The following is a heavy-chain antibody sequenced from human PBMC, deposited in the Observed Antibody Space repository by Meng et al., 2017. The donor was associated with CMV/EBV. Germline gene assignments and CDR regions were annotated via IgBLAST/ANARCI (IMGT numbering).Heavy chain of an antibody. Sequence: QVRLLPFGAEVKKPXASVKVSFXASGYTFTGYYMHWVRQAPGQGLEWMGWINPNSGGTNYAQKFQGRVTMTRDTSISTAYMELSRLRSEDTAVYYCARAPGSGYYCQFDYWGQGTLVTVSS. V-gene: IGHV1-2*02. J-gene: IGHJ4*02. CDR2: INPNSGGT. CDR3: ARAPGSGYYCQFDY. CDR1: GYTFTGYY. D-gene: IGHD3-22*01.